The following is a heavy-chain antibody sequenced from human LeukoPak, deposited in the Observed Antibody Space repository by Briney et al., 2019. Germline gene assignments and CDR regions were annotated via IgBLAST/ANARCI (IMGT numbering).Heavy chain of an antibody. J-gene: IGHJ3*02. Sequence: GGTLRLSCEASGFTFSTYGMSWVRQAPGKGVEWVSAISGSGGSTYYADSVKGRVTISRDNSKNTLYLQVNSLRAEDTAVYYCARDRSRYCSGGSCSFGAFDIWGQGTMVTVSS. D-gene: IGHD2-15*01. CDR1: GFTFSTYG. V-gene: IGHV3-23*01. CDR3: ARDRSRYCSGGSCSFGAFDI. CDR2: ISGSGGST.